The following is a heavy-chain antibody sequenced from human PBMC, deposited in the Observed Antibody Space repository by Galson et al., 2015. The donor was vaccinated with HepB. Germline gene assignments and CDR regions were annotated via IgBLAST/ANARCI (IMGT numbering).Heavy chain of an antibody. V-gene: IGHV4-38-2*02. CDR2: VYHTGDT. CDR3: AREVSAIRIDDY. D-gene: IGHD2-8*01. Sequence: LSLTCAVSGFSISSGYYWAWMRQPPGKGLEWIGSVYHTGDTYYKPSLKSRVTISVDTSKNQFSLTLSPVTAADTAVYYCAREVSAIRIDDYWGQGILVTVSS. J-gene: IGHJ4*01. CDR1: GFSISSGYY.